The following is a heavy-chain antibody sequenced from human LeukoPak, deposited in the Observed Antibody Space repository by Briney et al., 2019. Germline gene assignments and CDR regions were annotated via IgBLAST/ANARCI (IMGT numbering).Heavy chain of an antibody. V-gene: IGHV3-23*01. Sequence: GGSLRLSCASSGFTFRSYVMTWVRQAPGKGLEWVSAIGSSDGGTYYADSVKGRFTISRDNSNNMLYLQMNSLRAEDTAVYFCAKDYRHGDYYHYMDVWGKGTTATVSS. CDR3: AKDYRHGDYYHYMDV. CDR1: GFTFRSYV. J-gene: IGHJ6*03. CDR2: IGSSDGGT. D-gene: IGHD3-16*02.